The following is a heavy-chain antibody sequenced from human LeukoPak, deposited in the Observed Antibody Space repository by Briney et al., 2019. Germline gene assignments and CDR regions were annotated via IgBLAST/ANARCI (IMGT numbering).Heavy chain of an antibody. Sequence: PGGSLSLSRATSGFTFDDYAMHWVRQAPGKGLEWVSGISWNSDSIGYADSVKGRFTISRDNAKNSLYLQMNSLRAEDMALYDCAKDLAVAGDDAFDIWGQGTMVTVSS. CDR2: ISWNSDSI. CDR3: AKDLAVAGDDAFDI. V-gene: IGHV3-9*03. D-gene: IGHD6-19*01. J-gene: IGHJ3*02. CDR1: GFTFDDYA.